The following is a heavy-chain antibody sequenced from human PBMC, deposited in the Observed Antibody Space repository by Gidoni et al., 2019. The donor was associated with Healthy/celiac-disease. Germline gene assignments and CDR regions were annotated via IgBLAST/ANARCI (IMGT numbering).Heavy chain of an antibody. J-gene: IGHJ3*02. D-gene: IGHD3-3*01. V-gene: IGHV3-48*03. CDR1: GFPFSSYE. CDR3: ARDDPNEWAFDI. CDR2: ISSSGSTI. Sequence: EVQLVESGGGLVQPGGSLRLSCAASGFPFSSYEMNWVRQAPGKGLEWVSYISSSGSTIYYADSVKGRFTISRDNAKNSLYLQMNSLRAEDTAVYYCARDDPNEWAFDIWGQGTMVTVSS.